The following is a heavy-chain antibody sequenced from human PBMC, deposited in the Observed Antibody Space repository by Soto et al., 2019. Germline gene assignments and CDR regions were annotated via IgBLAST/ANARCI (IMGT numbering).Heavy chain of an antibody. D-gene: IGHD6-13*01. J-gene: IGHJ4*02. CDR1: GVSTSSTSYY. V-gene: IGHV4-39*01. CDR2: IYYTGTT. Sequence: SETLSLTCTVSGVSTSSTSYYWGWIRQPPGKGLEWIGNIYYTGTTSYNPSLKGRVTISVDTSKSQFSLKLSSVTAADTAVYYCTRSRHGSSLRDYWGQGSLVTVPS. CDR3: TRSRHGSSLRDY.